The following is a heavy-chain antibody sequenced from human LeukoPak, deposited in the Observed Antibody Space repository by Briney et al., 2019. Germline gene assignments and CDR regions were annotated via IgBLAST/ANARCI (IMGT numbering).Heavy chain of an antibody. V-gene: IGHV4-59*01. D-gene: IGHD6-6*01. J-gene: IGHJ6*02. CDR1: GGSISSYY. CDR2: IYYSGST. Sequence: VKPSETLSLTCTVSGGSISSYYWSWIRQPPGKGLEWIGYIYYSGSTNYNPSLKSRVTISVDTSKNQFSLKLSSVTAADTAVYYCARGVGYLSSPMDVWGQGTTVTVSS. CDR3: ARGVGYLSSPMDV.